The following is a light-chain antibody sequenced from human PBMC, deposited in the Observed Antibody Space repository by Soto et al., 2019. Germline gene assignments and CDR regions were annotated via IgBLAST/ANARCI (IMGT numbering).Light chain of an antibody. V-gene: IGKV4-1*01. Sequence: DIVMTQSPDSLAVSLGERATIHCKSSQSVLYSAKNKNFLTWYQQKPGQPPKLLIYWASTRKSGVPDRFTGSGSGTDFTLTINNLQAEDVAVYYCQQHYINPITFGQGTRLEIK. CDR1: QSVLYSAKNKNF. CDR2: WAS. CDR3: QQHYINPIT. J-gene: IGKJ5*01.